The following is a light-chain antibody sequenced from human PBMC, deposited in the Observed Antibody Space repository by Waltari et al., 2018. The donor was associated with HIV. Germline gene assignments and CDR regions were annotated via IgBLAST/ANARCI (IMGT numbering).Light chain of an antibody. CDR3: SSYTSSSPYA. J-gene: IGLJ1*01. Sequence: QSALTQPASVSRSPGQSITISCTGTSSEVGGYNYVSWYQQPPGKSPKLMIYDVSNRPSGVSNRFSGSKSGNTASLTISGLQAEDEADYYCSSYTSSSPYAFGTGTKVTVL. V-gene: IGLV2-14*03. CDR2: DVS. CDR1: SSEVGGYNY.